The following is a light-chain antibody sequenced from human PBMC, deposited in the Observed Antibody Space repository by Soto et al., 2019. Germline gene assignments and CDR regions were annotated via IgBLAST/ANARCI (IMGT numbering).Light chain of an antibody. V-gene: IGKV1-12*01. Sequence: DIQMTHSPSSLSASVGDRVTINSQASQDITNYLNWYQQKPGKAPKLLIYAASSLQSGVPSRFSGSGSGTDFTLTISSLQPEDFATYYCQQANSFPITFGQGTRLEI. CDR2: AAS. J-gene: IGKJ5*01. CDR3: QQANSFPIT. CDR1: QDITNY.